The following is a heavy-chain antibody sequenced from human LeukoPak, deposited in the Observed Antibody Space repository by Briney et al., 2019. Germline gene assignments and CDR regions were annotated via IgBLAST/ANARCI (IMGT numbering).Heavy chain of an antibody. J-gene: IGHJ3*02. CDR1: GYTFTRYY. D-gene: IGHD4-11*01. V-gene: IGHV1-46*01. Sequence: ASVKVSCKTSGYTFTRYYMHWVRQAPGQGLEWMGIINPSGGSTTYAQKSQGRVTMTRDTSTSTVYMELSSLRFEDTAVYYCAREIHSTPNDAFDIWGQGTMVTVSS. CDR2: INPSGGST. CDR3: AREIHSTPNDAFDI.